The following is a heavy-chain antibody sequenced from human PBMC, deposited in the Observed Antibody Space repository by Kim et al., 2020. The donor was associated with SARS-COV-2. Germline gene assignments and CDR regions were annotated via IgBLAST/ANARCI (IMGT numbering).Heavy chain of an antibody. CDR3: ARATSIGGVDY. Sequence: STNYNPHLKSRVTISIDTSTNQFSLNLNSVTAADTAVYYCARATSIGGVDYWGQGTLVTVSS. J-gene: IGHJ4*02. CDR2: ST. V-gene: IGHV4-59*01. D-gene: IGHD6-6*01.